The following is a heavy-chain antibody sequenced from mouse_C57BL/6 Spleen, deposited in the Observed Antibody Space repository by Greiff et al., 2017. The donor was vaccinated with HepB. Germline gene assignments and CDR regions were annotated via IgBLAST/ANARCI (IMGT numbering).Heavy chain of an antibody. CDR2: IDPSDSYT. Sequence: QVHVKQPGAELVMPGASVKLSCKASGYTFTSYWMHWVKQRPGQGLEWIGEIDPSDSYTNYNQKFKGKSTLTVDKSSSTAYMQLSSLTSEDSAVYYCARVITTVTMDYWGQGTSVTVSS. CDR3: ARVITTVTMDY. D-gene: IGHD1-1*01. V-gene: IGHV1-69*01. J-gene: IGHJ4*01. CDR1: GYTFTSYW.